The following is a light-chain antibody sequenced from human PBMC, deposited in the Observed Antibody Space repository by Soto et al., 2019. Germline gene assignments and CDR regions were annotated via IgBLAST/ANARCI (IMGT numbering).Light chain of an antibody. J-gene: IGKJ1*01. CDR3: QQYNSYWT. V-gene: IGKV1-5*03. CDR1: QSISSW. Sequence: DIQMTQSPSTLSASVGDRVTITCRASQSISSWLAWDQQKPGKAPKLLIYKASSLESGVPSRFGGRGSGTAFSLTISSLSPDDFAAYYCQQYNSYWTFGHGTKVEIK. CDR2: KAS.